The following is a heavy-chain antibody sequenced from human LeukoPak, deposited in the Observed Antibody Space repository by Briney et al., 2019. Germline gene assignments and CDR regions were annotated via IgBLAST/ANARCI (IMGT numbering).Heavy chain of an antibody. CDR2: IRYDGSNK. CDR1: GFTFSSYG. CDR3: AKLASYGGNALRDAFDI. Sequence: GGSLRLSCAASGFTFSSYGMHWVRQAPGKGLEWVAFIRYDGSNKYYADSVKGRFTISRDNSKNTLYLQMNSLRAEDTAVYYCAKLASYGGNALRDAFDIWGQGTMVTVSS. V-gene: IGHV3-30*02. D-gene: IGHD4-23*01. J-gene: IGHJ3*02.